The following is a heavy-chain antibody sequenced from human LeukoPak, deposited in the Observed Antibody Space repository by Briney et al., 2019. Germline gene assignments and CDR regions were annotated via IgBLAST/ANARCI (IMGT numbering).Heavy chain of an antibody. Sequence: PGGSLRLSCAASGFTVSSNYMSWVRQAPGKGLEWVSRINSDGSSTSYADSVKGRFTISRDNSKNTLYLQMNSLRAEDTAEYYCAKDSNGWYQRGSNYFDYWGQGTLVTVSS. CDR3: AKDSNGWYQRGSNYFDY. V-gene: IGHV3-53*01. CDR2: INSDGSST. D-gene: IGHD6-19*01. CDR1: GFTVSSNY. J-gene: IGHJ4*02.